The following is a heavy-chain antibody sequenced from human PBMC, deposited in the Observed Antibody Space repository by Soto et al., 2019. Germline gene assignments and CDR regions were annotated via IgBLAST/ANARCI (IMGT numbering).Heavy chain of an antibody. Sequence: QITLKESGPTLVKPTQTLTLTCTFSGFSLSTSGVGVGWIRQPPGKALEWLALIYWDDDKRYSPSLKSRLTTTKDPSKTQVALKKTNMDPVDTATYYGAPSRVERYFDYWGQGTLVTVSS. CDR3: APSRVERYFDY. CDR1: GFSLSTSGVG. V-gene: IGHV2-5*02. D-gene: IGHD1-1*01. J-gene: IGHJ4*02. CDR2: IYWDDDK.